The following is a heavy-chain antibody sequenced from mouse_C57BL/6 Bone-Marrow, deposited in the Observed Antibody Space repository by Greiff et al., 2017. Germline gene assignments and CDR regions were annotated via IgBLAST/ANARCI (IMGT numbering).Heavy chain of an antibody. D-gene: IGHD2-12*01. J-gene: IGHJ3*01. CDR3: ARGVYTRFAY. CDR1: GYTFTGYW. CDR2: ILPGGGST. Sequence: VKLMESGAELMKPGASVKLSCKATGYTFTGYWVEWVKQRPGHGLEWIGEILPGGGSTTYNEQFTGKATFTADPSSNTAYMQLSSRTTEDSAIYYCARGVYTRFAYWGQGTLVTVSA. V-gene: IGHV1-9*01.